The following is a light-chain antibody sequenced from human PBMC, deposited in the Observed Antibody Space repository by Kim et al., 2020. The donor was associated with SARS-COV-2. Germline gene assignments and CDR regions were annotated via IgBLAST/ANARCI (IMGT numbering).Light chain of an antibody. V-gene: IGKV1-5*01. J-gene: IGKJ1*01. CDR1: QSISNW. Sequence: DIQMTQSPSTLSASVGDRVTITCRASQSISNWLAWYQQKPGKAPKLLIYVASILESGVPSRFSGSGSGTEFTLTINSLQPDDFATYYCQQYNTYSTFGQGTKGDIK. CDR2: VAS. CDR3: QQYNTYST.